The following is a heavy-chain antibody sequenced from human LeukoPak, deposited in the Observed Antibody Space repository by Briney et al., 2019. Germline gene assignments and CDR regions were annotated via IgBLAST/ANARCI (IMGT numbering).Heavy chain of an antibody. V-gene: IGHV1-2*02. CDR2: INPNSGGT. CDR1: GYTFTGYY. D-gene: IGHD1-26*01. J-gene: IGHJ4*02. Sequence: ASVKVSCEASGYTFTGYYMHWVRQAPGQGLEWMGWINPNSGGTNYAQKFQGRVTMTRDTSISTAYMELSRLRSDDTAVYYCARDLAVSGELLQVYWGQGTLVTVSS. CDR3: ARDLAVSGELLQVY.